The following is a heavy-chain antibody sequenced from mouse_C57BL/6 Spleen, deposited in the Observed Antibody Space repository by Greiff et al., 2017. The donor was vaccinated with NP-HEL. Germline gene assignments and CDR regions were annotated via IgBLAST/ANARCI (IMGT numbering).Heavy chain of an antibody. CDR3: ARHEGAYDGYFPYAMDY. Sequence: QVPLKESGAELVKPGASVKLSCKASGYTFTEYTIHWVKQRSGQGLEWIGWFYPGSGSIKYNEKFKDKATLTADKSSSTVYMELSRLTSEDSAVYFCARHEGAYDGYFPYAMDYWGQGTSVTVSS. V-gene: IGHV1-62-2*01. D-gene: IGHD2-3*01. CDR1: GYTFTEYT. CDR2: FYPGSGSI. J-gene: IGHJ4*01.